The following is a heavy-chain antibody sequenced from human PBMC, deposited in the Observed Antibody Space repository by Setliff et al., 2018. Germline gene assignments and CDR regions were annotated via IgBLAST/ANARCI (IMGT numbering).Heavy chain of an antibody. CDR1: GFTFSNYA. CDR2: ITGSGDNT. CDR3: AKDRPQQQQLIPWD. D-gene: IGHD6-13*01. Sequence: GGSLRLSCAASGFTFSNYAMIWVRQAPGKGLEWVSLITGSGDNTYYADSVRGRFTVSRDNSKNTLFLRMNSLRDEDAAVYYCAKDRPQQQQLIPWDWGQGTLVTVSS. V-gene: IGHV3-23*01. J-gene: IGHJ4*02.